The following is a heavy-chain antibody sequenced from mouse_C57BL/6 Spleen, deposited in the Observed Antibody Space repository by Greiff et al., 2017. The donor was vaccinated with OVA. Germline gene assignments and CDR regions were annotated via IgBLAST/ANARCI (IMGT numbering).Heavy chain of an antibody. CDR3: ARGDYLYYAMDY. CDR1: GYTFTSYW. D-gene: IGHD2-4*01. Sequence: QVQLQQPGAELVKPGASVKLSCKASGYTFTSYWMHWVKQRPGQGLEWIGMIHPNSGSTNYNEKFKSKATLTVDKASSTAYMQLSSLTSEDSAVYDCARGDYLYYAMDYWGQGTSVTVSS. V-gene: IGHV1-64*01. J-gene: IGHJ4*01. CDR2: IHPNSGST.